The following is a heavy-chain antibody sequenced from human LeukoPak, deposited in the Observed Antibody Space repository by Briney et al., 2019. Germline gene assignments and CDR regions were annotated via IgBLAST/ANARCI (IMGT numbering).Heavy chain of an antibody. CDR2: INTDGSST. Sequence: GGSLRLSCAASGITFSSYWMHWVRQAPGKGLVWVSRINTDGSSTSYADSVKGRFTISRDNAKNTLYLQMNSLRAEDTAVYYCARDGPDYYYYYMDVWGKGTTVTVSS. V-gene: IGHV3-74*01. J-gene: IGHJ6*03. CDR3: ARDGPDYYYYYMDV. CDR1: GITFSSYW.